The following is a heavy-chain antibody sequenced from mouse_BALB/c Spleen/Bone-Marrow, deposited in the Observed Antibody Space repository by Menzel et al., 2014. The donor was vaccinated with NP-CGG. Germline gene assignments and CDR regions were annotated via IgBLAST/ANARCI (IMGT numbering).Heavy chain of an antibody. V-gene: IGHV1-59*01. CDR3: TRQDYYGNSYWYFDV. CDR2: IYPSDSYT. CDR1: GYTFTSYW. Sequence: VQLQQSGADLVRPGASVKLSCKASGYTFTSYWINWVKQRPGQGLEGIGNIYPSDSYTNYNQKFRDKATLTVDTSSSTAYMQLSSPTSEDSAVYYCTRQDYYGNSYWYFDVWGAGTTVTVSS. J-gene: IGHJ1*01. D-gene: IGHD1-1*01.